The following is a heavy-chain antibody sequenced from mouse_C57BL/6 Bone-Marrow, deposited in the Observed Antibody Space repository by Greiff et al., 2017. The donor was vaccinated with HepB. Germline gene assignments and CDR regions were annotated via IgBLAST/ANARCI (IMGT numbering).Heavy chain of an antibody. D-gene: IGHD2-2*01. J-gene: IGHJ3*01. V-gene: IGHV1-81*01. CDR2: IYPRSGNT. CDR3: AREGEWLPSFAY. CDR1: GYTFTSYG. Sequence: VKLQESGAELARPGASVKLSCKASGYTFTSYGISWVKQRTGQGLEWIGEIYPRSGNTYYNEKFKGKATLTADKSSSTAYMELRSLTSEDSAVYFCAREGEWLPSFAYWGQGTLVTVSA.